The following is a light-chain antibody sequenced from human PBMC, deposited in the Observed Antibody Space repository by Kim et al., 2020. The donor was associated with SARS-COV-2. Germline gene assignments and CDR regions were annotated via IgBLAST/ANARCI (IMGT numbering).Light chain of an antibody. V-gene: IGLV3-1*01. CDR3: QAWGRNINWV. CDR1: NLGNKY. Sequence: VSPGQTASISCSGENLGNKYVCWYQQKPGQPPVLVMYEDSKRPSGIPERFSGSNSGNTATLTISGTQAGDEAEYHCQAWGRNINWVFGGGTQLTVL. J-gene: IGLJ3*02. CDR2: EDS.